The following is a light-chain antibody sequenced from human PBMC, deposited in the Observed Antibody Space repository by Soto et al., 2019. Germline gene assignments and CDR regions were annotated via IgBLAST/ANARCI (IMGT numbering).Light chain of an antibody. CDR1: QSVSYN. CDR3: QQYKNWPPLT. CDR2: GAF. Sequence: EIVMTQSPATLSVSPGERATLSCRASQSVSYNLAWYQQKPGQGPRLLIYGAFTRATGIPARFSGSGSGTEFTLTISSLQSEDFGVYYCQQYKNWPPLTFGGETKVEIK. V-gene: IGKV3-15*01. J-gene: IGKJ4*01.